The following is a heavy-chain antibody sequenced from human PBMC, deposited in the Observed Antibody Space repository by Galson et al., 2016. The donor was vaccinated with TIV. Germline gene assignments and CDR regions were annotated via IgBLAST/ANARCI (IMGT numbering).Heavy chain of an antibody. CDR3: ARDIPCGGACYFFDD. V-gene: IGHV1-69*05. CDR2: ILPISGTT. J-gene: IGHJ4*02. Sequence: SVKVSCKASGGNFNNYAINWVRQAPGQGLEWMGGILPISGTTNYAQNFQGRLTINTGESTTTVTMELSSLTSKDTAVYFCARDIPCGGACYFFDDWGQGTLDTVSS. CDR1: GGNFNNYA. D-gene: IGHD2-21*02.